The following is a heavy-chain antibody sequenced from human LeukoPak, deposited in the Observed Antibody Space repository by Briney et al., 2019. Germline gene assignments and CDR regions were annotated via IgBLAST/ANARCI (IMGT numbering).Heavy chain of an antibody. J-gene: IGHJ4*02. CDR3: ATEFQTKLKDSPYFDY. D-gene: IGHD1-7*01. CDR2: FDPEDGET. Sequence: ASVKVSCKVSGYTLTELSMHRVRQAPGKGLEWMGGFDPEDGETIYAQKFQGRVTMTEDTSTDTAYMELSSLRSEDTAVYYCATEFQTKLKDSPYFDYWGQGTLVTVSS. CDR1: GYTLTELS. V-gene: IGHV1-24*01.